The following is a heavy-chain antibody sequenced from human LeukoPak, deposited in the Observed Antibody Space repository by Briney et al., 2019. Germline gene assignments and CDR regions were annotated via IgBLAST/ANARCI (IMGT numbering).Heavy chain of an antibody. Sequence: ASVKVSCKASGYTFTTYDINWVRQAPGQGLEWMGIINPSGGSTSYAQKFQGRVTMTRDTSTSTVYMELSSLRSEDTAVYYCARAIGKYRAAAGRGYFDYWGQETLVTVSS. CDR1: GYTFTTYD. CDR2: INPSGGST. J-gene: IGHJ4*02. D-gene: IGHD6-13*01. CDR3: ARAIGKYRAAAGRGYFDY. V-gene: IGHV1-46*01.